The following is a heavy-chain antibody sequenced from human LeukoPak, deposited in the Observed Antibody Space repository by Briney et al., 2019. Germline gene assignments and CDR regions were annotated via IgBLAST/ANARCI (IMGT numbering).Heavy chain of an antibody. CDR2: IHPNSGDR. CDR1: GYTFTGYY. J-gene: IGHJ4*02. D-gene: IGHD5-12*01. V-gene: IGHV1-2*02. CDR3: AKDHLGYSGYESLKAQDRVN. Sequence: ASVKVSCKASGYTFTGYYLHWVRQAPGQGLEWMGWIHPNSGDREYTQSFQGRVSMTRDTSISTAYMELNSLRAEDTAVYYCAKDHLGYSGYESLKAQDRVNWGQGTLVTVSS.